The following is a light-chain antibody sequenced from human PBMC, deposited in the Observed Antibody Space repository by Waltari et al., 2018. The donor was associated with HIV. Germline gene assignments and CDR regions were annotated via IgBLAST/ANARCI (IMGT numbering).Light chain of an antibody. Sequence: QSALTQPASVSGSPGQSIVISCTGTSDDVGYYIYVYWYHQHPGKVPKLVIYDVTSRPSGVSNRFSGSKSGNTASLTISGLRADDEADYYCSSYVGSSTSWLFGGGTKLTV. CDR1: SDDVGYYIY. V-gene: IGLV2-14*03. CDR2: DVT. J-gene: IGLJ3*02. CDR3: SSYVGSSTSWL.